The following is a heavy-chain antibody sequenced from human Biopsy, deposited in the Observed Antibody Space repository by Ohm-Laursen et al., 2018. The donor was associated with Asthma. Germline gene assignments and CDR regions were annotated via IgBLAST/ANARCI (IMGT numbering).Heavy chain of an antibody. Sequence: SLRLSCAASRFTYEMHWVRQAPGKGLEWVAVISYDGSSIYYADSVKGRFTISRDCSKNTLYLQMHSLRAEDTAVYYCARGDSSGWSQYYFDYWGQGTLVTVSS. V-gene: IGHV3-30*14. CDR3: ARGDSSGWSQYYFDY. J-gene: IGHJ4*02. CDR2: ISYDGSSI. CDR1: RFTYE. D-gene: IGHD6-19*01.